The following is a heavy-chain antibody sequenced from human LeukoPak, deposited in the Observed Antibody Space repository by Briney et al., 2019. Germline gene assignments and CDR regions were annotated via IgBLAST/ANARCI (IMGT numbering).Heavy chain of an antibody. CDR1: GFTFSSHS. D-gene: IGHD2-21*02. CDR2: ISPSGDST. J-gene: IGHJ4*02. Sequence: TGGSLRLSCAASGFTFSSHSMSGVRQPQGEGLEWVAAISPSGDSTTYRDSVKGQFTISRDNSRNRLYLQMNTLTVEDTAVYYSARRPLTGGVTDFFDFWGQGALVTVSS. V-gene: IGHV3-23*01. CDR3: ARRPLTGGVTDFFDF.